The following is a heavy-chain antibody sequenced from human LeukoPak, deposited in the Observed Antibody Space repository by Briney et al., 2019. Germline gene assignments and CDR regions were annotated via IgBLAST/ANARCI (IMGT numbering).Heavy chain of an antibody. D-gene: IGHD3-22*01. J-gene: IGHJ3*02. CDR2: MNPNSGNT. CDR1: GYTFTGYY. Sequence: ASVKVSCKASGYTFTGYYMHWVRQAPGQGLEWMGWMNPNSGNTGYAQKFQGRVTMTRNTSISTAYMELSSLRSEDTAVYYCARVGVTMIVVDIWAKGQWSPSLQ. V-gene: IGHV1-8*02. CDR3: ARVGVTMIVVDI.